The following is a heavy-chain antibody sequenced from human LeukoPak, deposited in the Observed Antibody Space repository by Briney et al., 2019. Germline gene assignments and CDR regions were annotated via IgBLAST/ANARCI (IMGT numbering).Heavy chain of an antibody. J-gene: IGHJ6*02. Sequence: ASVKVSCKVSVITLSESSMHWVRQARGKGLEWMGGLDPEDGETIYAQKFQGRVTMTEDRSTDTAYMELSSLRSEDTAVYYCATEGRGGDGMDVWGQGTTVTVSS. CDR1: VITLSESS. CDR3: ATEGRGGDGMDV. D-gene: IGHD2-21*01. CDR2: LDPEDGET. V-gene: IGHV1-24*01.